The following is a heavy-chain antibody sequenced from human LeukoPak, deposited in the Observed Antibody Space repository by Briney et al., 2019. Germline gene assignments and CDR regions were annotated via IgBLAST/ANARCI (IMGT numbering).Heavy chain of an antibody. J-gene: IGHJ4*02. CDR1: GGSFSGYY. CDR3: ARGPLGELSFLDY. CDR2: INHSGST. D-gene: IGHD3-16*02. Sequence: PSETLSLTCAAYGGSFSGYYWSWIRQPPGKGLEWIGEINHSGSTNYNPSLKSRVTISVDTSKNQFSLKLSSVTAADTAVYYCARGPLGELSFLDYWGQGTLVTVFS. V-gene: IGHV4-34*01.